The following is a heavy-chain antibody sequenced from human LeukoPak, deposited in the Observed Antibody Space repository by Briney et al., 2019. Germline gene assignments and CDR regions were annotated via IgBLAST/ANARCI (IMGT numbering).Heavy chain of an antibody. CDR2: IIPIFRTA. V-gene: IGHV1-69*06. CDR1: GGTSSSHV. J-gene: IGHJ1*01. Sequence: ASVKVSCKASGGTSSSHVFSWVRQAPGQGLEWMGGIIPIFRTANYAQKFQGRLTITADKSTNTAYMELSSLKSEDTADYYCARDHDLTGTYEYLKYWGQGTLVSVSS. D-gene: IGHD7-27*01. CDR3: ARDHDLTGTYEYLKY.